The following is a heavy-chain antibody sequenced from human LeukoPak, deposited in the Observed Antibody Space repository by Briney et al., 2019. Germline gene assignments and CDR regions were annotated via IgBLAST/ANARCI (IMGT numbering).Heavy chain of an antibody. J-gene: IGHJ6*03. V-gene: IGHV4-30-4*08. CDR1: GGSISSGDYY. CDR3: ARGLQLWLPSYYYYMDV. CDR2: IYYSGST. Sequence: SETLSLTCTVSGGSISSGDYYWSWIRQPPGKGLEWIGYIYYSGSTYYNPSLKSRVTISVDTSKNQFSLKLSSMTAADTAVYYCARGLQLWLPSYYYYMDVWGKGTTVTVSS. D-gene: IGHD5-18*01.